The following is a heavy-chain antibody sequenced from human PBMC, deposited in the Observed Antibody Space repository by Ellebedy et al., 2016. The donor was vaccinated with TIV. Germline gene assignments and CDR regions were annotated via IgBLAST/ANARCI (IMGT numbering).Heavy chain of an antibody. D-gene: IGHD2-8*01. V-gene: IGHV3-11*01. CDR1: GFRLSYYY. CDR3: AREQWYRFDS. J-gene: IGHJ4*02. Sequence: GGSLRLSCAASGFRLSYYYMTWIRQAPGKGLEWISYITDGGDSIYYADSVKGRFAVSRDSAKDLLYLQMNSLRPEDTAVYYCAREQWYRFDSWGQGTLVTVSS. CDR2: ITDGGDSI.